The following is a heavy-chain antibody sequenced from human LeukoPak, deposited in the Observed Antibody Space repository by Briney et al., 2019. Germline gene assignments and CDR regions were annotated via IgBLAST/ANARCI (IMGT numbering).Heavy chain of an antibody. CDR2: INHSGST. V-gene: IGHV4-34*01. J-gene: IGHJ5*02. Sequence: SETLSLTCAVYGGSFSGYYWNWIRQPPGKGLEWIGEINHSGSTNYIPSLKSRVTISVDTSKNQFSLKLSSVTAADTAVYYCGRGSKMLGYNWFDPWGQGTLVTVSS. CDR1: GGSFSGYY. CDR3: GRGSKMLGYNWFDP. D-gene: IGHD1-26*01.